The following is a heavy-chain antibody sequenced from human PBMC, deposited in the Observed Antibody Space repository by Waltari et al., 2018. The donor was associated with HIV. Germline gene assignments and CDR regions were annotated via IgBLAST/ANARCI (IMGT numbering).Heavy chain of an antibody. CDR2: INPNSGGT. CDR3: ARAASSSSFFDY. V-gene: IGHV1-2*04. J-gene: IGHJ4*02. CDR1: GYTFTGSY. D-gene: IGHD6-6*01. Sequence: QVQLVQSGAEVKKPGAEVKVSFKASGYTFTGSYMHWVRQAPGQGLEWMGWINPNSGGTNYAQKFQGWVTMTRDTSISTAYMELSRLRSDDTAVYYCARAASSSSFFDYWGQGTLVTVSS.